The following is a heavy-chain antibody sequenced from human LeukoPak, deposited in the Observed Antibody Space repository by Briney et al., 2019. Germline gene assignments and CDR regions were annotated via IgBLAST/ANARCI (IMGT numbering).Heavy chain of an antibody. CDR2: IYYSGST. CDR3: ARHQRVTIFGVVIQPLDY. V-gene: IGHV4-59*08. Sequence: SETLSLTCTVSGGSISSYYWSWIRQPPGKGLEWIGYIYYSGSTNYNPSLKSRVTISVDTSKNQFSLKLSSVTAADTAVYYCARHQRVTIFGVVIQPLDYWGRGTLVTVSS. CDR1: GGSISSYY. J-gene: IGHJ4*02. D-gene: IGHD3-3*01.